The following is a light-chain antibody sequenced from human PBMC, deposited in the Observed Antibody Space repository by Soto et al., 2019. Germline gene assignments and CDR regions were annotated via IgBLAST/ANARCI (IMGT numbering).Light chain of an antibody. Sequence: QSVLTQPPSVSGAPGQRVTISCTGSSSNFGAGYEVHWYKQLPGAAPTLVIFNNLNRPSGVPERFSGSKSGTSASLVISGIQAEDEAEYYCKSFDRSLRVYVFGSGTKVTV. CDR3: KSFDRSLRVYV. V-gene: IGLV1-40*01. CDR1: SSNFGAGYE. J-gene: IGLJ1*01. CDR2: NNL.